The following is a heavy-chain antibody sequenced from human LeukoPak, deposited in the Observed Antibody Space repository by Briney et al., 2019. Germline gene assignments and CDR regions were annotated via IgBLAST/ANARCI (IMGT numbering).Heavy chain of an antibody. Sequence: GGSLRLSCAASGFTFSSYWMSWVRQAPGKGLEWVANIKQDGSEKYYVDSVKGRFTISRDNAKNSLYLQMNSLRAEDTAVYYCARDPRSGIYYFLVYWGQGTLVTVSS. J-gene: IGHJ4*02. D-gene: IGHD1-26*01. CDR3: ARDPRSGIYYFLVY. V-gene: IGHV3-7*01. CDR1: GFTFSSYW. CDR2: IKQDGSEK.